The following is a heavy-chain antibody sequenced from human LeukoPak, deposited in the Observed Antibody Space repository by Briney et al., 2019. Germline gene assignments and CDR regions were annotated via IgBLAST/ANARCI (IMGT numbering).Heavy chain of an antibody. CDR3: ATGVQRILECLRFDP. J-gene: IGHJ5*02. V-gene: IGHV1-24*01. Sequence: SXXVSCKVSGYTLTELSMHWVRQAPGKGLEWMGGFDPEDGETIYAQKFQGRVTLTEDTSTDTAYMELSSLRSEDTAVYYCATGVQRILECLRFDPWGQGTLVTVSS. CDR1: GYTLTELS. CDR2: FDPEDGET. D-gene: IGHD3-3*01.